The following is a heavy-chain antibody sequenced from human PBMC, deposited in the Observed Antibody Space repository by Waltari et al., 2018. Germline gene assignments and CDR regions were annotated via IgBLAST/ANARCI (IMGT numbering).Heavy chain of an antibody. D-gene: IGHD3-3*01. CDR2: IFASRST. V-gene: IGHV4-4*07. CDR1: GGSISSNY. J-gene: IGHJ5*02. Sequence: QVQLQESGPGLVKPSETLSLICTVSGGSISSNYWTWIRQPAGKGLEWIGRIFASRSTNYNPSLKSRVTMSVETSKNQFSLKLSSVTAADTAVYYCASGNYDFWSGSGGNWFDPWGQGILVTVSS. CDR3: ASGNYDFWSGSGGNWFDP.